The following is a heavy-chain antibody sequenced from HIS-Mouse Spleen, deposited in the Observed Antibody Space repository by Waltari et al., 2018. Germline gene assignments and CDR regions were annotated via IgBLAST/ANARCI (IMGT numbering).Heavy chain of an antibody. V-gene: IGHV4-39*07. J-gene: IGHJ5*02. CDR1: GGSISSSSYY. CDR2: IYYSGST. Sequence: QLQLQESGPGLVKPSETLSLTCTVSGGSISSSSYYWGWIRQPPGKGLEWVGCIYYSGSTAHNPSLESRVTISVDTSRNQFSLELSSVTAADTAVYYCARGWQQLVRGSDWFDPWGQGTLVTVSS. CDR3: ARGWQQLVRGSDWFDP. D-gene: IGHD6-13*01.